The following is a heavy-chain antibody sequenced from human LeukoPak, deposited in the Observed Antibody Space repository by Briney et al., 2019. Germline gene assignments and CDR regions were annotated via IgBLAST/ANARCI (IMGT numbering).Heavy chain of an antibody. J-gene: IGHJ4*02. D-gene: IGHD6-6*01. Sequence: GASVKLSFTSSGGTFTIYTISWVRHAPGQGLEWMGRIIPVLGIANYAQKFQGRVTITADKSTSTAYMELSSLRSEDTAVYYCARETYSSSSGYFDYWGQGTLVTVSS. CDR3: ARETYSSSSGYFDY. V-gene: IGHV1-69*04. CDR1: GGTFTIYT. CDR2: IIPVLGIA.